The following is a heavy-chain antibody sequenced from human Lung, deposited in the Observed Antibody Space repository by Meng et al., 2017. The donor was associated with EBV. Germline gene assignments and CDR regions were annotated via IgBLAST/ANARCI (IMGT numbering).Heavy chain of an antibody. CDR3: ARGGNFDP. D-gene: IGHD2/OR15-2a*01. J-gene: IGHJ5*02. CDR2: ISTNTGTP. CDR1: GYTFSTYT. V-gene: IGHV7-4-1*02. Sequence: VRLVQSGSELKKPGASVKFSCKASGYTFSTYTINWVRQAHGRGLEWMGWISTNTGTPTYTQGFTGRFVFSLDTSVSTAYLQISSLKAEDTAVYYCARGGNFDPWGQGTLVTVSS.